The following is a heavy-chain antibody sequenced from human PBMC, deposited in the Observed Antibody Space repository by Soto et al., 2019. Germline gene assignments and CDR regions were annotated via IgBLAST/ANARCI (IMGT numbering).Heavy chain of an antibody. CDR2: ISYDGSNK. CDR1: GFTFSSYA. V-gene: IGHV3-30-3*01. D-gene: IGHD3-22*01. Sequence: GGSLSLSCAASGFTFSSYAMHWVRQAPGKGLEWVAVISYDGSNKYYADSVKGRFTISRDNSKNTLYLQMNSLRAEDTAVYYCARVKAIRGYDSSGYIDYWGQGTLVTVSS. J-gene: IGHJ4*02. CDR3: ARVKAIRGYDSSGYIDY.